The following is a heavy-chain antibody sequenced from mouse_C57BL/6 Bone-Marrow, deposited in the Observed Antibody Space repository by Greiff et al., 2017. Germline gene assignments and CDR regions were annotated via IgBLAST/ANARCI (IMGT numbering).Heavy chain of an antibody. Sequence: PGQGLEWIGMIHPNSGSTNYNEKFKSKATLTVDTSSSTAYMQLSSLTSEDSAVYYCAYSSGAYWGQGTLVTVSA. J-gene: IGHJ3*01. CDR3: AYSSGAY. V-gene: IGHV1-64*01. CDR2: IHPNSGST. D-gene: IGHD2-5*01.